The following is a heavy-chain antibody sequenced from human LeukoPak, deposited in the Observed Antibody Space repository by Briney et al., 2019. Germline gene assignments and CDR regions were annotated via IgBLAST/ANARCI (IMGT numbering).Heavy chain of an antibody. J-gene: IGHJ6*02. CDR2: IKEDGSAQ. Sequence: GGSLRLSCVASGFTFSRDWMSWVRQAPGKGLEWVANIKEDGSAQYYADSVKGRFTISRDNTKNSLYLQMNSLTAEDTAMYYCAKVEQLVLFQDYYYGMDVWGQGTTVTVSS. CDR3: AKVEQLVLFQDYYYGMDV. CDR1: GFTFSRDW. V-gene: IGHV3-7*01. D-gene: IGHD6-6*01.